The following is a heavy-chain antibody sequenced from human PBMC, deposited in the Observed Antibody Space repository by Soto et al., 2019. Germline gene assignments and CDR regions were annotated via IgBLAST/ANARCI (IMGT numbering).Heavy chain of an antibody. CDR2: IYYSGST. J-gene: IGHJ6*03. V-gene: IGHV4-59*01. CDR3: ARDYYYYMDV. CDR1: GGPISSYY. Sequence: QVQLQESGPGLVRPSETLSLTCTVSGGPISSYYWHWIRQPPGKGLEWIAKIYYSGSTKYNPSLRSRVSISVDTSKNQLSLKLSSVTAADTAVYYCARDYYYYMDVWGTGTAVTVSS.